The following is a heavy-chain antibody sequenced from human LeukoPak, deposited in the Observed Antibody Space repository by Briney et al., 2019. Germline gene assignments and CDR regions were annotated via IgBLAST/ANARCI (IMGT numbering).Heavy chain of an antibody. CDR2: IYHSGST. CDR3: ARERDIVVVPAADNWFDP. D-gene: IGHD2-2*01. J-gene: IGHJ5*02. V-gene: IGHV4-38-2*02. CDR1: GYSISSGYY. Sequence: PSETLSLTCTVSGYSISSGYYWGWIRQPPGKGLEWIGSIYHSGSTYYNPSLKSRVTISVDTSKNQLSLKLSSVTAADTAVYYCARERDIVVVPAADNWFDPWGQGTLVTVSS.